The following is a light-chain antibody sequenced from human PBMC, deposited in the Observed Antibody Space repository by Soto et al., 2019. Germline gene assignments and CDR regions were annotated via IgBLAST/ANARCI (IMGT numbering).Light chain of an antibody. CDR3: QQYYSYPRFT. CDR1: QGISSY. J-gene: IGKJ3*01. Sequence: IRMTQSPSSLSASTGDRVTITCRASQGISSYLAWYQQKPGKAPKLLIYAASTLQSGVPSRFSGSGSGTDFTLTISCLQSEDFATYYCQQYYSYPRFTFGPGTKVDIK. CDR2: AAS. V-gene: IGKV1-8*01.